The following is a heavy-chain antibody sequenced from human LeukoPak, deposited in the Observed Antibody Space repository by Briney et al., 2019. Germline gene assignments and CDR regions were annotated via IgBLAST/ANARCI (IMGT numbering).Heavy chain of an antibody. J-gene: IGHJ4*02. CDR1: GFTFSSYA. CDR2: ISGSGGST. V-gene: IGHV3-23*01. Sequence: GGSLRLSCAASGFTFSSYAMSWVRQAPGKGLEWVSAISGSGGSTYYADSVKGRFTISRDNSKNTLYLQMNSLRAEDTAVYYCARQNYYYDSSGYYPEYFDYWGQGTLVTVSS. D-gene: IGHD3-22*01. CDR3: ARQNYYYDSSGYYPEYFDY.